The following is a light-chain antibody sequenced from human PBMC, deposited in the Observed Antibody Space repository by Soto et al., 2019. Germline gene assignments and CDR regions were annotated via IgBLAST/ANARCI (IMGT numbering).Light chain of an antibody. V-gene: IGKV3-20*01. Sequence: EIVMTQSPATLSVSPGETATLSCRASQSISSNYLAWYQQKPGQAPRLLIYDASRRATGTPDRFSGSGSGTDFTLTISRLEPEDFAVYYCQQYGSSPAVTFGGGTKVDIK. CDR1: QSISSNY. CDR2: DAS. CDR3: QQYGSSPAVT. J-gene: IGKJ4*01.